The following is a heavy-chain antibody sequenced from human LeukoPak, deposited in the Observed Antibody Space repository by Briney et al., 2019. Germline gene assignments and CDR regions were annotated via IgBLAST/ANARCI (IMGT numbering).Heavy chain of an antibody. V-gene: IGHV3-23*01. J-gene: IGHJ4*02. D-gene: IGHD3-22*01. CDR3: AKDRVVTMIAWYFDY. CDR1: GFTFSSYA. Sequence: GGSLRLSCAASGFTFSSYAMSWVRQAPGKGLEWVSAISGSGGSTYYADSVKGRFTISRDNSKNTLYLQMNSLRAEDTAVYYCAKDRVVTMIAWYFDYWGQGTLVTVSS. CDR2: ISGSGGST.